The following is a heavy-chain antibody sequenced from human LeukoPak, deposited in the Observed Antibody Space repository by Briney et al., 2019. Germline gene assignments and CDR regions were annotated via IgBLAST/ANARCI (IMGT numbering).Heavy chain of an antibody. J-gene: IGHJ4*02. CDR2: IKQDGSEK. Sequence: GSLRLSCAASGFTFSSYWMNWVRQAPGKGLEWVANIKQDGSEKYYVDSVKGRFTISRDNAKNSLYLQMNSLRAADTAVYYCASEAYRTSDFDYWGQGTLVTVSS. D-gene: IGHD1-1*01. CDR3: ASEAYRTSDFDY. V-gene: IGHV3-7*01. CDR1: GFTFSSYW.